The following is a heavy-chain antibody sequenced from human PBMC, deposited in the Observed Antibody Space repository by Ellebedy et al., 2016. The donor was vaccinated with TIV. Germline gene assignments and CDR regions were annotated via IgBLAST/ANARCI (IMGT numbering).Heavy chain of an antibody. D-gene: IGHD3-10*01. Sequence: GESLKISCAASGFTLSSYSMNWVRQAPGKGLEWVSSITSSSSYIYYADSVKGRFTISRDNAKNSLYLQMNSLIAEDTAVYYCARDYYGSGSYQDYWGQGTLVTVSS. CDR1: GFTLSSYS. CDR3: ARDYYGSGSYQDY. V-gene: IGHV3-21*01. CDR2: ITSSSSYI. J-gene: IGHJ4*02.